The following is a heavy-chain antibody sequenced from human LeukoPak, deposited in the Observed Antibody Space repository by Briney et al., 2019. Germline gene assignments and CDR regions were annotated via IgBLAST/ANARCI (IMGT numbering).Heavy chain of an antibody. Sequence: GGSLRLSCAASGFAVSSNYMSWVRQAPGKGLEWVSVIYSGGSRHYADSVKGRFTISRDSSKNTLYLQMNSLRAEDTAVYYCARDAGRYFDWLGYWGQGTLVTVSS. CDR1: GFAVSSNY. V-gene: IGHV3-53*01. CDR3: ARDAGRYFDWLGY. CDR2: IYSGGSR. J-gene: IGHJ4*02. D-gene: IGHD3-9*01.